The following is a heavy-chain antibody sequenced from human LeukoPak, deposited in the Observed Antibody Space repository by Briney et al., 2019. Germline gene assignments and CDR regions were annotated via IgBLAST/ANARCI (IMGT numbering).Heavy chain of an antibody. CDR1: GFTFDDYT. Sequence: GGSLRLSCAASGFTFDDYTMHWVRQAPGKGLEWVSLISWDGGSTYYADSVKGRFTISRDNSKNSLYLQMNSLRTEDTALYYCAKDLVRYDFWSGHPIYGMDVWGQGTTATVSS. J-gene: IGHJ6*02. CDR3: AKDLVRYDFWSGHPIYGMDV. D-gene: IGHD3-3*01. CDR2: ISWDGGST. V-gene: IGHV3-43*01.